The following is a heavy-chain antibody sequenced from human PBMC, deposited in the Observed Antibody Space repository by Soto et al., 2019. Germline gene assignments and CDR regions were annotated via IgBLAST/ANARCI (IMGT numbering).Heavy chain of an antibody. CDR3: ARTFIASSPDY. D-gene: IGHD6-13*01. V-gene: IGHV3-21*01. CDR2: ISSSSSYI. Sequence: VGSLGLSCAVSGFTFSSYSMNWVRQAPGKGLEWVSSISSSSSYIYYADSVKGRFTISRDNAKNSLYLQMNSLRAEDTAVYYCARTFIASSPDYWGQGTLVTVSS. CDR1: GFTFSSYS. J-gene: IGHJ4*02.